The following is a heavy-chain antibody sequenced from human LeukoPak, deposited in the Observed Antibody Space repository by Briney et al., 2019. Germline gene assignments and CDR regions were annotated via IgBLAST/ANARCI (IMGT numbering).Heavy chain of an antibody. CDR2: ISSSSSTI. CDR1: GSTFSSYS. CDR3: ATHLPWFDP. V-gene: IGHV3-48*02. J-gene: IGHJ5*02. Sequence: GSLSLSCAASGSTFSSYSMNWVRPAPGKGLEWVSYISSSSSTIYYAVSVKGRFTISRDNAKNSLYLQMNSLRDEDTAEYYCATHLPWFDPWGQGTLVTVSS.